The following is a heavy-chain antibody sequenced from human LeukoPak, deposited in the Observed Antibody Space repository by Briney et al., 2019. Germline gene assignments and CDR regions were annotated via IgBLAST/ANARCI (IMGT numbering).Heavy chain of an antibody. CDR2: INPNSGGT. V-gene: IGHV1-2*02. CDR1: VYTFTGYY. CDR3: ARDTIAAAVYNWFDP. Sequence: GASVKVSCKASVYTFTGYYMHWVRQAPGQGLEWMGWINPNSGGTNYAQKFQGRVTMTRDTSISTAYMELSRLRSDDTAVYYCARDTIAAAVYNWFDPWGQGTLVTVSS. D-gene: IGHD6-13*01. J-gene: IGHJ5*02.